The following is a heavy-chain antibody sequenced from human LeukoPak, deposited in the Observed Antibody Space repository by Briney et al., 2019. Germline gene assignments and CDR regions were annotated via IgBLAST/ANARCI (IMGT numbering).Heavy chain of an antibody. D-gene: IGHD3-10*01. CDR1: GFTFSTYA. J-gene: IGHJ4*02. Sequence: GGSLRLSCAASGFTFSTYAMHWVRQAPGKGLEWVAVIWYDGSNKYYADSVKGRFTISRDNSKNTLYLQMNSLRAEDTAVYYCARDISGSYSVDYWGQGTLVTVSS. V-gene: IGHV3-30*04. CDR3: ARDISGSYSVDY. CDR2: IWYDGSNK.